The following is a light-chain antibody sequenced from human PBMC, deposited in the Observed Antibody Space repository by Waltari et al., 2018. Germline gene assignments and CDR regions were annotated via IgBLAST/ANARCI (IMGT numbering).Light chain of an antibody. CDR3: QQYNTYPAT. J-gene: IGKJ2*01. CDR2: KAS. Sequence: DIQMTQSPSSLSASVGDRVTITCRASQRISYWLAWYQQKPGKAPKLLVYKASSLESGVPSRFSGSVSGTEYTLTISSLQPDDFATYYCQQYNTYPATFGQWTKVEIK. V-gene: IGKV1-5*03. CDR1: QRISYW.